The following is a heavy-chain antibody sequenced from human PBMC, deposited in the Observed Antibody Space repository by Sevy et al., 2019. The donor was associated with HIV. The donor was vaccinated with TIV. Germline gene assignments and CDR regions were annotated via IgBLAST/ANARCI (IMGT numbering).Heavy chain of an antibody. V-gene: IGHV3-23*01. CDR2: VGSGGST. D-gene: IGHD6-6*01. CDR3: AKGGGIAARLPYYYGMDV. Sequence: GGSLRLSCAASGFTFSNYAMSWVRQAPGKGLEWVSGVGSGGSTYYADSLKGRLPISRDNSKNTLYLQMNSLRAEDTAVYYCAKGGGIAARLPYYYGMDVWGQGTTVTVSS. CDR1: GFTFSNYA. J-gene: IGHJ6*02.